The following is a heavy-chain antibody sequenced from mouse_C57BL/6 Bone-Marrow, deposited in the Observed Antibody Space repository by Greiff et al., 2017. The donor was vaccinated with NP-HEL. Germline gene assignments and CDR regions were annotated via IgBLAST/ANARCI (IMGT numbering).Heavy chain of an antibody. CDR3: ARARGYYWYFDG. V-gene: IGHV1-53*01. Sequence: QVQLKQPGTELVKPGASVKLSCKASGYTFTSYWMHWVKQRPGQGLEWIGNINPSNGGTNYNEKFKSKATLTVDKSSSTAYMQLSSLTSEDSAVYYCARARGYYWYFDGWGTGTTVTVSS. CDR2: INPSNGGT. CDR1: GYTFTSYW. J-gene: IGHJ1*03. D-gene: IGHD2-2*01.